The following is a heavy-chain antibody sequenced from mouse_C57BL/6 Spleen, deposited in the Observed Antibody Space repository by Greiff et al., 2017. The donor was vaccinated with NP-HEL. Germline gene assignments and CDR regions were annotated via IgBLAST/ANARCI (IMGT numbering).Heavy chain of an antibody. CDR1: GFTFSSYT. CDR3: ARRMSTDYFDY. CDR2: ISGGGGNT. J-gene: IGHJ2*01. D-gene: IGHD1-1*01. Sequence: EVHLVESGGGLVKPGGSLKLSCAASGFTFSSYTMSWVRQTPEKRLEWVATISGGGGNTYYPDSVKGRFTISRDNAKNTLYLQMSSLRSEDTALYYCARRMSTDYFDYWGQGTTLTVSS. V-gene: IGHV5-9*01.